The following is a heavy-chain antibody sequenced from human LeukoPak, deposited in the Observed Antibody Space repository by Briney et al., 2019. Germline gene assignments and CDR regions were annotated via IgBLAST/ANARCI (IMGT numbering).Heavy chain of an antibody. Sequence: ASVKVSCKASGYTFTSYGISWVRQAPGQGLEWMGWISAYNGNTNYAQKLQGRVTMTRDMSTSTVYMELSSLRSEDTAVYYCARDRLDYGDYQFDYWGQGTLVTVSS. CDR3: ARDRLDYGDYQFDY. V-gene: IGHV1-18*01. CDR2: ISAYNGNT. J-gene: IGHJ4*02. CDR1: GYTFTSYG. D-gene: IGHD4-17*01.